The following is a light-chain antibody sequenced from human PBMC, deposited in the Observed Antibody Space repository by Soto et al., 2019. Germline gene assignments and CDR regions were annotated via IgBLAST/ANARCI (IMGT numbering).Light chain of an antibody. CDR1: QSVANNH. Sequence: EVVLTQSPGTLSLSAGERTTLSCRASQSVANNHLPWYQQQPGQAPRLLFYDASTRAAGIPDRFSGSGSGTDFTLTISRLEPEDFGVYFCHHYTRSPIFTFGPGTTVD. V-gene: IGKV3-20*01. J-gene: IGKJ3*01. CDR2: DAS. CDR3: HHYTRSPIFT.